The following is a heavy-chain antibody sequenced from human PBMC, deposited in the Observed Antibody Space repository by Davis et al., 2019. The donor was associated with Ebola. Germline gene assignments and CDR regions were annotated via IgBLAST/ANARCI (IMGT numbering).Heavy chain of an antibody. CDR3: TRHKHLSVSGEFDY. CDR1: GGSISSNSYY. D-gene: IGHD6-25*01. V-gene: IGHV4-39*01. J-gene: IGHJ4*02. CDR2: IYYRGST. Sequence: PSETLSLTCTVSGGSISSNSYYWGWIRQPPGKGLEWVGSIYYRGSTYYNPSLKSRVTISIDTSKNQFSLKVTSVTATHTAAYYCTRHKHLSVSGEFDYWGQGALVTVSS.